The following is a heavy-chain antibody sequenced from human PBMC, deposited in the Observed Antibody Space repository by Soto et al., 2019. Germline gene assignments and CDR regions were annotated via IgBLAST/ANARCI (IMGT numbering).Heavy chain of an antibody. D-gene: IGHD5-12*01. CDR3: TSSPYSGYDINDY. J-gene: IGHJ4*02. V-gene: IGHV3-73*02. CDR1: GFTFSGSP. CDR2: IRSKANSYAT. Sequence: EVQLVESGGGLVQPGGSLKLSCAASGFTFSGSPIHWVRRASGKGPEWVGRIRSKANSYATAYAASLKGRFTISRDDSKNTAYLQMNSLKTEDTAVYYCTSSPYSGYDINDYWGQGTLVTVSS.